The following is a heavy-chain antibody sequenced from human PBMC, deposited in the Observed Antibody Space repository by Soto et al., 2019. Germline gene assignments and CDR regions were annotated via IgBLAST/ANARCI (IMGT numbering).Heavy chain of an antibody. Sequence: QVQRVESGAEVKKPGASVKVSCKASGGTFSSYAISWLRQAPGQGLEWMGGIIPIFGTANYAQKFQGRVTITADESTSTAYMELSSLRSEDTAVYYCARDWSPEDYYGMDVWGQGTTVTVSS. CDR2: IIPIFGTA. V-gene: IGHV1-69*01. D-gene: IGHD3-3*01. CDR1: GGTFSSYA. J-gene: IGHJ6*02. CDR3: ARDWSPEDYYGMDV.